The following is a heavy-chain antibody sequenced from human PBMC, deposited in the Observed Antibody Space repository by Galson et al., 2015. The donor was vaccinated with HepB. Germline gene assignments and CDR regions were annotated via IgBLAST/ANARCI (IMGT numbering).Heavy chain of an antibody. CDR1: GFTFSSYG. J-gene: IGHJ6*02. D-gene: IGHD3-10*01. Sequence: SLRLSCAASGFTFSSYGMHWVRQAPGKGLEWVAVISYDGGKKYYADSVKGRFTISRDNSKDTLYLQMDSLRAEDTAVYSCARAQSGHYFGSYYYYGMDVWGQGTTVTVSS. V-gene: IGHV3-30*03. CDR2: ISYDGGKK. CDR3: ARAQSGHYFGSYYYYGMDV.